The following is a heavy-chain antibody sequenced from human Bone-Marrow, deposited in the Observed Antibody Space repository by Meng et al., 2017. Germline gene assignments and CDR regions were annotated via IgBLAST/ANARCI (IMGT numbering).Heavy chain of an antibody. CDR2: IIPIFGTA. CDR1: GGTFRRVG. V-gene: IGHV1-69*06. CDR3: ARAWNYYDSSGYYYYFDY. Sequence: QVAAVQSGVAVKKRGSLVKVSCKVSGGTFRRVGISWVRQAPGQGLEWMGGIIPIFGTANYAQKFQGRVTITADKSTSTAYMELSSLRSEDTAVYYCARAWNYYDSSGYYYYFDYWGQGTLVTVSS. J-gene: IGHJ4*02. D-gene: IGHD3-22*01.